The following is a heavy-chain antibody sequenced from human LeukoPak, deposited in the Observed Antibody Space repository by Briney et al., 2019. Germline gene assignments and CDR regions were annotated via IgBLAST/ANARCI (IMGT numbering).Heavy chain of an antibody. CDR1: GFTFSSYW. CDR3: ARVTYYGSGSNFDY. V-gene: IGHV3-7*01. Sequence: PGGSLRLSCAASGFTFSSYWMSWVRQAPGKGLEWVANIKQDGSEKCYVDSVKGRFTTSRDNAKNSLYLQMNSLRAEDTAVYYCARVTYYGSGSNFDYWGQGTLVTVSS. CDR2: IKQDGSEK. J-gene: IGHJ4*02. D-gene: IGHD3-10*01.